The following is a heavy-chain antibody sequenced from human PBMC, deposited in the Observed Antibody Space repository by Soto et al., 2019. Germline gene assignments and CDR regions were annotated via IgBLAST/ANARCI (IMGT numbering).Heavy chain of an antibody. D-gene: IGHD3-10*01. V-gene: IGHV1-46*01. CDR3: AREAPYYYGSGSYLTNNYYYYYGMDV. CDR2: INPSGGST. Sequence: RASVKVSCKASGYTFTSYYMHWVRQAPGQGLEWMGIINPSGGSTSYAQKFQGRVTMTRDTSTSTVYMELSSLRSEDTAVYYCAREAPYYYGSGSYLTNNYYYYYGMDVWGQGTTVTVSS. CDR1: GYTFTSYY. J-gene: IGHJ6*02.